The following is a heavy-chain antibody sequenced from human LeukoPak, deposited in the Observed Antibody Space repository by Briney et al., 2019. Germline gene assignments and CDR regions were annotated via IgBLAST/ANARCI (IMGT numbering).Heavy chain of an antibody. J-gene: IGHJ4*02. Sequence: SETLSLTCTVSGGSISSGDYYWSWLRQPPGKGLEWIGYIYYSGSTYYNPSLKSRVTISVDTSKNQFSLKLSSVTAADTAVYYCARVRIQLWSSFDYWGQGTLVTVSS. D-gene: IGHD5-18*01. CDR1: GGSISSGDYY. V-gene: IGHV4-30-4*01. CDR2: IYYSGST. CDR3: ARVRIQLWSSFDY.